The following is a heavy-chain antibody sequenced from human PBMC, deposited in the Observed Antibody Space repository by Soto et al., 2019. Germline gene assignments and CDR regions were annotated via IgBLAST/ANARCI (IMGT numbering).Heavy chain of an antibody. CDR2: IFSNDEK. CDR1: GFSLSNARMG. CDR3: ARSLMITFGGVVTYAAFDI. J-gene: IGHJ3*02. V-gene: IGHV2-26*01. Sequence: QVTLKESGPVLVKPTETLTLTCTVSGFSLSNARMGVSWIRQPPGKALEWLVHIFSNDEKSYSTFLKSRLTISKDTSKSQVVLTMTNMDPVDTATYYCARSLMITFGGVVTYAAFDIWGQGTMVTVSS. D-gene: IGHD3-16*01.